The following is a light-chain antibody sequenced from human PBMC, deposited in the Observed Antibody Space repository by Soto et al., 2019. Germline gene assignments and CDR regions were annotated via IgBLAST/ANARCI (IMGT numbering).Light chain of an antibody. CDR3: QQYGSSPRT. J-gene: IGKJ1*01. CDR1: QTINSTS. Sequence: EIVLTQSPGTLSLSPGERATLSCRASQTINSTSLAWYQQRPGQAPSLLIYGASSRATGIPDKFSGSGSGTDFTLTISRLEPEDSAVYYCQQYGSSPRTFGQGTKVEI. CDR2: GAS. V-gene: IGKV3-20*01.